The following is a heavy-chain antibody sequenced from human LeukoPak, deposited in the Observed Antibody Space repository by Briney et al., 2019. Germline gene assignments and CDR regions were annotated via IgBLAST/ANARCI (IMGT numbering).Heavy chain of an antibody. CDR1: GGTFSSYA. D-gene: IGHD3-10*01. J-gene: IGHJ6*02. V-gene: IGHV1-69*13. Sequence: SVKVSCKASGGTFSSYAISWVRQAPGQGLEWMGGIIPIFGTANYAQKFQGRVTITADESTSTAYMELSSLRSEDTAVYYCARCKVDGSGYYYYYGMDVWGQGTTVTVSS. CDR2: IIPIFGTA. CDR3: ARCKVDGSGYYYYYGMDV.